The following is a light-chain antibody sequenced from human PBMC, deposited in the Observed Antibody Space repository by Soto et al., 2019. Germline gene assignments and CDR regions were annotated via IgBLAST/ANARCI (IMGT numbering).Light chain of an antibody. CDR3: QQYVNWPPKYT. V-gene: IGKV3-15*01. CDR1: QSVSSN. Sequence: EIVMTQSPATLSVSPGERATLSCRASQSVSSNLVWYQQIPGQAPRLLIYGASTRATGVPARFSGSGSGTEFTLNISSLQSEDFAVYYCQQYVNWPPKYTFGQGTKLEIK. J-gene: IGKJ2*01. CDR2: GAS.